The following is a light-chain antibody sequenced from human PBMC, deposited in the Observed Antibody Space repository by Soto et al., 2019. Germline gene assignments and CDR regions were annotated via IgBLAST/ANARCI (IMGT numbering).Light chain of an antibody. J-gene: IGKJ2*01. CDR2: GAS. V-gene: IGKV3-20*01. CDR3: QQYHSSPGT. CDR1: QSFASTY. Sequence: EIVLTQSPGTLSLSPGDRATLSCRASQSFASTYFAWYQQTPGEAPRLLLYGASSSATGIADRFSGSGCGTDVLLIISRLEHEYFALYYCQQYHSSPGTFGQGTKLDIK.